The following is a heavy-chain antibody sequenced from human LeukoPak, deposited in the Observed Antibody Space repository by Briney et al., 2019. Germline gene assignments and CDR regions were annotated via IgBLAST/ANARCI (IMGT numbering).Heavy chain of an antibody. Sequence: SETLSLTCAVYGGSFSGYYWSWIRQPPGKGLEWIGEINHSGSTNYNPSLKSRVTISGDTSKKQFSLKLGSVTAADTAVYYCARGPQTYYDILTGLSFWGQGTLVTVSS. CDR1: GGSFSGYY. CDR3: ARGPQTYYDILTGLSF. D-gene: IGHD3-9*01. J-gene: IGHJ4*02. CDR2: INHSGST. V-gene: IGHV4-34*01.